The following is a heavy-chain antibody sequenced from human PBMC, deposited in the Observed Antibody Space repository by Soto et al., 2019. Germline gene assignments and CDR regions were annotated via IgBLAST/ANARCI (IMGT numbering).Heavy chain of an antibody. J-gene: IGHJ4*02. Sequence: PSETLSLTCTVSGGSISSYYWSWIRQPAGKGLEWIGRIYTSGSTNYNPSLKSRVTMSVDTSKNQFSLKLSSVTAADTAVYYCARGACSSNSCHFGFDYWGQGTLVTVSS. CDR1: GGSISSYY. V-gene: IGHV4-4*07. CDR2: IYTSGST. D-gene: IGHD2-2*01. CDR3: ARGACSSNSCHFGFDY.